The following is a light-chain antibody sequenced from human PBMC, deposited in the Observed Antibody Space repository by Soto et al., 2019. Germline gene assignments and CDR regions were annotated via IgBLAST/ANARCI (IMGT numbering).Light chain of an antibody. CDR2: DAS. V-gene: IGKV3-11*01. CDR3: QQRSNWR. J-gene: IGKJ1*01. Sequence: EIVLTQSPATLSLCPGERATLSCRASQSVSSYLAWYQQKPGQAPRLLIYDASNRATGIPARFSGSGSGTDFTLTISSLEPEDFAVYYCQQRSNWRFGQGTKVDIK. CDR1: QSVSSY.